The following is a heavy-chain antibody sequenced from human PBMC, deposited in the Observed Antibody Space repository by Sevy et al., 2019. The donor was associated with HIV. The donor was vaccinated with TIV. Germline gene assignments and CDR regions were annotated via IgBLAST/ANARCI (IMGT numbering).Heavy chain of an antibody. V-gene: IGHV5-51*01. J-gene: IGHJ6*02. CDR2: IYPGDSDT. Sequence: GESLKISCKGSGYSFTSYWIGWVRQMPGKGLEWMGIIYPGDSDTRYSPSFQGQVTISADKSISTAYLQWSSLKASETAMYDCARRSSYCSGGSCYLEVGYYYGMDVWGQGTTVTVSS. CDR1: GYSFTSYW. D-gene: IGHD2-15*01. CDR3: ARRSSYCSGGSCYLEVGYYYGMDV.